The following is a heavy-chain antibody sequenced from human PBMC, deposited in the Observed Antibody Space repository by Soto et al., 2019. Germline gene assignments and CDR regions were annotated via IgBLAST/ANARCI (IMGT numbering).Heavy chain of an antibody. Sequence: SETLSLTCAVYGGSFSGYYWSWIRQPPGKGLEWIGEINHSGSTNYNPSLKSRVTISVDTSKNQFSLKLSSVTAADTAVYYCARQRSGIAVAGFFDYWGQGTLVTVSS. D-gene: IGHD6-19*01. J-gene: IGHJ4*02. CDR1: GGSFSGYY. CDR2: INHSGST. V-gene: IGHV4-34*01. CDR3: ARQRSGIAVAGFFDY.